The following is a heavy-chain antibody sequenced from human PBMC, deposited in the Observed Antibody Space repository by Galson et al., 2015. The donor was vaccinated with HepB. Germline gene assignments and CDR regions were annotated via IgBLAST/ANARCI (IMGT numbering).Heavy chain of an antibody. CDR2: ISTTSDTI. J-gene: IGHJ4*02. CDR3: ATRRITMILHDY. D-gene: IGHD3-22*01. Sequence: SLRLSCAASGFTFSSYTMNWVRQAPGKGLEWVAYISTTSDTIYYADSVKGRFTISRDNSRNTLYLQLNNLRADDTAVYYCATRRITMILHDYWGRGTLVTVSS. CDR1: GFTFSSYT. V-gene: IGHV3-48*04.